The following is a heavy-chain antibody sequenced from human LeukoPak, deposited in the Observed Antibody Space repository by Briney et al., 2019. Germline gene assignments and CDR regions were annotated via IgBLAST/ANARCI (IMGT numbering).Heavy chain of an antibody. D-gene: IGHD3-22*01. J-gene: IGHJ4*02. CDR3: ASSGYYYRYYFDY. V-gene: IGHV5-51*01. Sequence: GESLKISCKGSGYSFTSYWIGWVRPLPGKGLEWMGIIYPGDSDTRYSPSFQGQVTISADKSISTAYLQWSSLKASDTAMYYCASSGYYYRYYFDYWGQGTLVTVSS. CDR2: IYPGDSDT. CDR1: GYSFTSYW.